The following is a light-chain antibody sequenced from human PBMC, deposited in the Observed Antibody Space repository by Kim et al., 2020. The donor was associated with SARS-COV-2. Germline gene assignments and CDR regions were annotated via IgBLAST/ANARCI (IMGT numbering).Light chain of an antibody. J-gene: IGLJ2*01. Sequence: VAWGQTVRITCQGDSLRSYYATWYQQKPGQAPILVIYGKTNRPSGTPDRFTGASAGNTASLTITATQAGDEADYYCNSRNSNDNVVFGGGTPLTVL. CDR2: GKT. CDR1: SLRSYY. CDR3: NSRNSNDNVV. V-gene: IGLV3-19*01.